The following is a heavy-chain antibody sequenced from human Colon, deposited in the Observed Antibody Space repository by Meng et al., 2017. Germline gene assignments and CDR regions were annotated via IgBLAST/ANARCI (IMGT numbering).Heavy chain of an antibody. CDR3: ATGLRHGDWFDP. CDR2: IDHFGIS. J-gene: IGHJ5*02. D-gene: IGHD4-17*01. CDR1: GGSFSGFY. V-gene: IGHV4-34*02. Sequence: QVQQRQGGAGLVNPSETLSLTCAVSGGSFSGFYWSWIRQPPGKGLEWIGEIDHFGISNYNSSLKGRLTMSVDTSKKQISLTLTSVTAADTAVYYCATGLRHGDWFDPWGPGTLVTVSS.